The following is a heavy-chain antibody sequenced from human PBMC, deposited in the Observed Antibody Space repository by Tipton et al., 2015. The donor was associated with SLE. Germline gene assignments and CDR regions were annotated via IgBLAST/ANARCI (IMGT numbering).Heavy chain of an antibody. CDR3: ASGLSIALLPPAFDP. CDR1: GFSFSSYW. Sequence: QLVQSGGGLGQPGGSLRLSCAASGFSFSSYWTHWVRQTPGKGLEWVSSISGSGSYIYYADSVKGRFTTSRDNAKNSLYLQMNSLRAEDTAVYYCASGLSIALLPPAFDPWGQGTLVTVSS. V-gene: IGHV3-21*01. J-gene: IGHJ5*02. D-gene: IGHD2-2*01. CDR2: ISGSGSYI.